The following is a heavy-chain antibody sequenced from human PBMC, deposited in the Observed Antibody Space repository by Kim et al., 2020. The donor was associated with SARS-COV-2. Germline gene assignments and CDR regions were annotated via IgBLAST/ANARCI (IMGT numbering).Heavy chain of an antibody. CDR2: IYSGGSST. CDR1: GFTFSSYA. D-gene: IGHD3-22*01. Sequence: GGSLRLSCAASGFTFSSYAMSWVRQAPGKGLEWVSVIYSGGSSTYYADSVKGRFTISRDNSKNTLYLQMNSLRAEDTAVYYCSGYPYYYGMDVWGQGTTVTVSS. J-gene: IGHJ6*02. V-gene: IGHV3-23*03. CDR3: SGYPYYYGMDV.